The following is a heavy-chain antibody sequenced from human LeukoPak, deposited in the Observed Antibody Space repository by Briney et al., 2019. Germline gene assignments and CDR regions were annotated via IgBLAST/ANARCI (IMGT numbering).Heavy chain of an antibody. CDR3: AKDYGSGSYPYDFDY. J-gene: IGHJ4*02. CDR1: GFTFDDYA. Sequence: PGGSLRLSCAASGFTFDDYAMHWVRQAPGRGLEWVSGISWNSGSIGYADSVKGRFTISRDNAKNSLYLQMNSLRAEDTALYYCAKDYGSGSYPYDFDYWGQGTLVTVSS. D-gene: IGHD3-10*01. CDR2: ISWNSGSI. V-gene: IGHV3-9*01.